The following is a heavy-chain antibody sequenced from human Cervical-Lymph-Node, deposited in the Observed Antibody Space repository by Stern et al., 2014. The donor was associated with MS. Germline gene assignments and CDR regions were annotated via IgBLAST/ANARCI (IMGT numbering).Heavy chain of an antibody. V-gene: IGHV3-74*02. CDR2: INSDGSSA. CDR1: GFTFTSYW. CDR3: VFWPGPLDY. Sequence: EVQLGESGGGSVQPGGSLRLSCAASGFTFTSYWMQWVRQVPGKGLVWVARINSDGSSAGYADSVKGRFTISRDKAKKMSYLEMDSLRVEDTAVYYCVFWPGPLDYWGQGTLVTVSS. J-gene: IGHJ4*02.